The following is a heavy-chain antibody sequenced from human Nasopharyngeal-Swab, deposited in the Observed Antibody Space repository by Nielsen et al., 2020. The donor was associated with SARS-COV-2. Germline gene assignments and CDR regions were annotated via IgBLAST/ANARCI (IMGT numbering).Heavy chain of an antibody. D-gene: IGHD3-22*01. Sequence: RQAPGKGLEWIGEINHSGSTNYNPSHKSRVTISVDTSKNQFSLKLSSVTAADTAVYYCARERGAPLSERPYYYDSSGGLDAFDIWGQGTMVTVSS. CDR3: ARERGAPLSERPYYYDSSGGLDAFDI. CDR2: INHSGST. V-gene: IGHV4-34*01. J-gene: IGHJ3*02.